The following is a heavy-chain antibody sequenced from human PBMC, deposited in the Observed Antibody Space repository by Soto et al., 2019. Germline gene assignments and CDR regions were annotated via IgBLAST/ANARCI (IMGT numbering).Heavy chain of an antibody. CDR2: IYYSGST. J-gene: IGHJ4*02. CDR3: ASNSGYSPYSSDY. CDR1: GGSISSYY. D-gene: IGHD3-22*01. Sequence: PSETLSLTCTVSGGSISSYYWSWIRQPPGKRLEWIGYIYYSGSTNYNPSLKSRVTISVDTSKNQFSLKLSSVTAADTAVYYCASNSGYSPYSSDYWGQGTLVTVSS. V-gene: IGHV4-59*08.